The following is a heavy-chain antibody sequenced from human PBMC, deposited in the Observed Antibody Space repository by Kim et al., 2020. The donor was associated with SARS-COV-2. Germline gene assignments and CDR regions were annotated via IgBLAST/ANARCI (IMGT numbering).Heavy chain of an antibody. CDR3: ARRDYYGSGSYYNWDNWFDP. CDR1: GSSISSSSYY. J-gene: IGHJ5*02. Sequence: SETLSLTCTVSGSSISSSSYYWGRIRQPPGKGLEWIGSIYYSGSTYHNLSLKSRVTISVDTSKNQFALKLSPVTAADTAVYYCARRDYYGSGSYYNWDNWFDPWGQGTLVTVSS. V-gene: IGHV4-39*01. D-gene: IGHD3-10*01. CDR2: IYYSGST.